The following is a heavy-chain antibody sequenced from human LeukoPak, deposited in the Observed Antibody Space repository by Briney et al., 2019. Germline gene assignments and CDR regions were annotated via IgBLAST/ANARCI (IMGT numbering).Heavy chain of an antibody. CDR1: GFTFSSYA. J-gene: IGHJ5*02. V-gene: IGHV3-23*01. D-gene: IGHD2-15*01. Sequence: GGSLRLSCAASGFTFSSYAMSWVRQAPGKGLEWVSAISGSGGSTYYADSVKGRFTISRDNSKNTLYLQMNSLRAEDTAVYYCAKSVVVVAAPTYNWFDPWGQGTLVTVSS. CDR3: AKSVVVVAAPTYNWFDP. CDR2: ISGSGGST.